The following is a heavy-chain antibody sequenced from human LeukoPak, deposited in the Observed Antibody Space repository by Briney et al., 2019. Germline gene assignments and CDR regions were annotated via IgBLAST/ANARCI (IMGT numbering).Heavy chain of an antibody. D-gene: IGHD3-16*02. CDR2: IYHSGST. Sequence: SETLSLTCTVSGGSISSGGYYWSWIRQPPGKGLEWIGYIYHSGSTYYNPSLKSRVTISVDRSKNQFSLKLSSVTAADTAVYYCARIPQELGELSFGAFDIWDQGTMVTVSS. CDR1: GGSISSGGYY. CDR3: ARIPQELGELSFGAFDI. V-gene: IGHV4-30-2*01. J-gene: IGHJ3*02.